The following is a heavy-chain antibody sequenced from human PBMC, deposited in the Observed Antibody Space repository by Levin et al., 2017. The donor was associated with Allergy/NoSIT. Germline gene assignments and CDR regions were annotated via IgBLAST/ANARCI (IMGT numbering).Heavy chain of an antibody. Sequence: GESLKISCKASGYTFTSYDINWVRQATGQGLEWMGWMNPNSGNTGYAQKFQGRVTMTRNTSISTAYMELSSLRSEDTAVYYCARGAAATLDYWGQGTLVTVSS. CDR2: MNPNSGNT. V-gene: IGHV1-8*01. CDR3: ARGAAATLDY. D-gene: IGHD6-13*01. J-gene: IGHJ4*02. CDR1: GYTFTSYD.